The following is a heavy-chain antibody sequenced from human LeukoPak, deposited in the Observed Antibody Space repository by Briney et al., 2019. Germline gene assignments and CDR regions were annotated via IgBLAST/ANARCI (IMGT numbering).Heavy chain of an antibody. CDR1: EFTFDDYG. CDR2: INWNGGST. D-gene: IGHD3-10*01. J-gene: IGHJ3*02. V-gene: IGHV3-20*04. Sequence: PGGSLRLSCAASEFTFDDYGMSWVRQAPGKGLEWASGINWNGGSTGYADSVKGRFTISRDNAKNSLYLQMNSLRAEDTALYYCARERIRYYGSGSYNAFDIWGQGTRVTVSS. CDR3: ARERIRYYGSGSYNAFDI.